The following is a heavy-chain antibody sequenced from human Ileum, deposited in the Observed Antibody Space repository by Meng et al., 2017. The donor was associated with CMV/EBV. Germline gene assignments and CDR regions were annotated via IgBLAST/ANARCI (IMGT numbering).Heavy chain of an antibody. Sequence: GGSLRLSCVVSRLTFSTYAMHWVRQAPGKGLEWVAVISYDGRNTNYADSVKGRFTISRDNSKNTVYPQMNSLEREDAAVYYCARAQGQSDSPRAYFDSWGQGILVTVSS. CDR3: ARAQGQSDSPRAYFDS. CDR1: RLTFSTYA. V-gene: IGHV3-30*14. J-gene: IGHJ4*02. CDR2: ISYDGRNT. D-gene: IGHD2-21*01.